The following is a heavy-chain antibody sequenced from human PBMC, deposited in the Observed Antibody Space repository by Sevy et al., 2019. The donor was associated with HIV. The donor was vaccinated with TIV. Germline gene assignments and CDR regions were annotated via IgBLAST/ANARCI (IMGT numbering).Heavy chain of an antibody. Sequence: QLGGSLRLSCTTSGFTFGDYALSWFRQAPGKGLEWVGFIRNTLYVGTTEYATSVKGIFTISRDDSKSIAYLQMNSLIIEDTAMYYCTRVNAFFYNSGSKDDAFDIWGQGTMVTVSS. CDR1: GFTFGDYA. J-gene: IGHJ3*02. CDR2: IRNTLYVGTT. CDR3: TRVNAFFYNSGSKDDAFDI. D-gene: IGHD3-10*01. V-gene: IGHV3-49*03.